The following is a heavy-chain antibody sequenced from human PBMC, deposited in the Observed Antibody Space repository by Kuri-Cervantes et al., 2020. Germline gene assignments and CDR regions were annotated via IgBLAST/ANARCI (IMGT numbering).Heavy chain of an antibody. CDR3: AGVDWGFAYYYMDV. V-gene: IGHV4-59*01. J-gene: IGHJ6*03. Sequence: SETLSLTCSVSGVSLITYYWSWIRQPPGKGLEWIGSIYHSGSTYYNPSLKSRVTISVDTSKNQFSLKLSSVTAADTAVYYCAGVDWGFAYYYMDVWGKGTTVTVSS. D-gene: IGHD7-27*01. CDR1: GVSLITYY. CDR2: IYHSGST.